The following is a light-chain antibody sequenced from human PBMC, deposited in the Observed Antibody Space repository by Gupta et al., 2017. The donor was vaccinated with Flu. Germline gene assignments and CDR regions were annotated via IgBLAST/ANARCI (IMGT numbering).Light chain of an antibody. CDR2: AAS. Sequence: PSSLSASVGDRVTLTCRASQDISSYLAWYQQKAGKAPKLLIYAASSLQSGVPSRFSGSGSGTAFTLTIISLQPDDVATYYCQRYNSAPQAFGGGTKVELK. V-gene: IGKV1-27*01. CDR1: QDISSY. J-gene: IGKJ4*01. CDR3: QRYNSAPQA.